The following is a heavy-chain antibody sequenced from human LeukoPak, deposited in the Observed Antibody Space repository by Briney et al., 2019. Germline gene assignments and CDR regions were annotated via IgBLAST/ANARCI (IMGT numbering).Heavy chain of an antibody. CDR2: IYPGDSDT. Sequence: GESLKISCKGSGYSFTSYWIGWVRQMPGKGLEWMGIIYPGDSDTRYSPSFQGQVTISADKSISTAHLQWSSLKASDTAMYYCARLGYYYGSGSSPPHYYFDYWGQGTLVTVSS. CDR1: GYSFTSYW. V-gene: IGHV5-51*01. D-gene: IGHD3-10*01. J-gene: IGHJ4*02. CDR3: ARLGYYYGSGSSPPHYYFDY.